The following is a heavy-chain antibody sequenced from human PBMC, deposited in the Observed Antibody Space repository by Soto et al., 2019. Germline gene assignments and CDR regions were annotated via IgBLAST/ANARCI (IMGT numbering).Heavy chain of an antibody. V-gene: IGHV3-48*02. CDR1: GFSFSTYN. CDR3: ARDRCYDGTCYSASDS. CDR2: ISTTSFTI. Sequence: PGGSLRLSCAASGFSFSTYNMDWVRQAPAKGPEWIAYISTTSFTIYYADSVKGRFTISRDNDRNSLYLEMNSLRDEDTAVYYCARDRCYDGTCYSASDSWGQGTLVT. J-gene: IGHJ5*01. D-gene: IGHD2-15*01.